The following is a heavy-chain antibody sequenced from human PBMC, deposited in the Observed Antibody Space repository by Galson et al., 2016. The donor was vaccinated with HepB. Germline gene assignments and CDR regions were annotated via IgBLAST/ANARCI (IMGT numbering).Heavy chain of an antibody. CDR2: ILRGGDV. Sequence: SETLSLTCAVHGGSFSGYYWSWIRQPPGRGLEWIGQILRGGDVNYTPSLASRVTISIDTSNNYFSLRLTSVTAADTALYYCARQYRGGPSDYWGQGTLVIVSS. V-gene: IGHV4-34*12. D-gene: IGHD5-12*01. CDR3: ARQYRGGPSDY. CDR1: GGSFSGYY. J-gene: IGHJ4*02.